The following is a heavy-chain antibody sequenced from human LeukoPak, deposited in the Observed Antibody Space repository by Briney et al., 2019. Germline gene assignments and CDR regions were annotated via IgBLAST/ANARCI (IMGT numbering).Heavy chain of an antibody. Sequence: SETLSLTCTVSGYSISSGYYWGWIRQPPGKGLEWIGSIYHSGSTYYNPSLKSRVTISVDTSKNQFSLKLSSVTAADTAVYYCARFETVAAKPFEYWGQGTLVTVSS. CDR1: GYSISSGYY. V-gene: IGHV4-38-2*02. D-gene: IGHD6-19*01. J-gene: IGHJ4*02. CDR2: IYHSGST. CDR3: ARFETVAAKPFEY.